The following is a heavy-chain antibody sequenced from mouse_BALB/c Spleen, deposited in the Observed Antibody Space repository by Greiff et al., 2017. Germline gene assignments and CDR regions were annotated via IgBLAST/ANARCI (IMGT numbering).Heavy chain of an antibody. J-gene: IGHJ2*01. CDR3: AREGLGFDY. Sequence: EVKVVESGGGLVQPGGSRKLSCAASGFTFSSFGMHWVRQAPEKGLEWVAYISSGSSTIYYADTVKGRFTISRDNPKNTLFLQMTSLRSEDTAMYYCAREGLGFDYWGQGTTLTVSS. V-gene: IGHV5-17*02. CDR1: GFTFSSFG. D-gene: IGHD3-1*01. CDR2: ISSGSSTI.